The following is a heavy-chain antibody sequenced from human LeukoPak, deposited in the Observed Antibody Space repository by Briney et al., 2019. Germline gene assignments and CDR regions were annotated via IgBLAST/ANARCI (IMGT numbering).Heavy chain of an antibody. CDR3: ARGGCIGGSCYPNYFDY. Sequence: GGSLRLSCAASGFTFSSYSMNWVRQAPGKGLEWASSISSSSSYIYYADSVKGRFTISRDNAKNSLYLQMNSLRAEDTAVYYCARGGCIGGSCYPNYFDYWGQGTLVTVSS. D-gene: IGHD2-15*01. J-gene: IGHJ4*02. V-gene: IGHV3-21*01. CDR1: GFTFSSYS. CDR2: ISSSSSYI.